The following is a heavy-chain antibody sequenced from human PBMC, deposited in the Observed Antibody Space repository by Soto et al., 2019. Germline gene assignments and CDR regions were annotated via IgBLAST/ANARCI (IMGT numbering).Heavy chain of an antibody. Sequence: SETLSLTCTVSGGSISSSSYYWGWIRQPPGKGLEWIGSIYYSGSTYYNPSLKSRVTISVDTSKNQFSLKLSSVTAADTAVYYCAGTSLRYDSSGYLWAYWGQGTLVTVSS. CDR1: GGSISSSSYY. CDR2: IYYSGST. V-gene: IGHV4-39*01. D-gene: IGHD3-22*01. J-gene: IGHJ4*02. CDR3: AGTSLRYDSSGYLWAY.